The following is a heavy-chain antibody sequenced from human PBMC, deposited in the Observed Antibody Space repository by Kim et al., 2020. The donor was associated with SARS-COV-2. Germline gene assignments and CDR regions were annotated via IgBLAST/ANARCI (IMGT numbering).Heavy chain of an antibody. CDR3: ASGGLTTVIT. CDR1: GASISSYY. Sequence: SETLSLTCTVSGASISSYYWSWIRQPPGKGLEWIGYIYYSGSTNYNPSLKSRVTISVDTSKNQFSLKLSSVSGADTAVSYCASGGLTTVITWGQGTLVTV. D-gene: IGHD4-17*01. V-gene: IGHV4-59*01. CDR2: IYYSGST. J-gene: IGHJ5*02.